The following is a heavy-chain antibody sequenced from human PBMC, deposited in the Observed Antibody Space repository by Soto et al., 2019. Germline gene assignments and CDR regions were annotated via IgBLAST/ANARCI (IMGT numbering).Heavy chain of an antibody. CDR3: AKQVTGWFNDGFDV. CDR2: IDGTGDNT. J-gene: IGHJ3*01. V-gene: IGHV3-23*01. CDR1: RFTFSSYA. Sequence: EVQLLESGGGLVQPGGSLTLSCAASRFTFSSYAMSWLRQAPGRGLEWVSAIDGTGDNTHYADSVKGRLTFSRDNSRNTLYLQMNGRRTEDKALDYCAKQVTGWFNDGFDVWGQGTLVTVSS. D-gene: IGHD6-19*01.